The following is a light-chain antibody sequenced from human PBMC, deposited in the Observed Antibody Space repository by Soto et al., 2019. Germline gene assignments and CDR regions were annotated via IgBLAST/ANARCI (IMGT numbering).Light chain of an antibody. CDR1: QSVSSSY. CDR3: QQFGSSSLT. J-gene: IGKJ4*01. CDR2: GAS. V-gene: IGKV3-20*01. Sequence: EIVLTQSPGTLSLSPGERATLSCRASQSVSSSYLTWYQQKPGQAPRLLIYGASSRATGIPDRFSGSGSGTDFTLTISRLEPEDCAVYYFQQFGSSSLTFGGGTKVEIK.